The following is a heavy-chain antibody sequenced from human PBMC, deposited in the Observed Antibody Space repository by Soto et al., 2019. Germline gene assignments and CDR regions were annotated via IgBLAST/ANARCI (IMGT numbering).Heavy chain of an antibody. D-gene: IGHD3-22*01. CDR3: AKSLYYYDSSPLDH. J-gene: IGHJ4*02. Sequence: GGSLRLSCAAAGFDFEDYAMHWVRQVPGKGLEWVSLTNSDGTDSYYMDSVKGRFTISRDNAKSTLYLQMDRLRLEDTALYFCAKSLYYYDSSPLDHWGQGTLVTVSS. CDR2: TNSDGTDS. V-gene: IGHV3-43D*04. CDR1: GFDFEDYA.